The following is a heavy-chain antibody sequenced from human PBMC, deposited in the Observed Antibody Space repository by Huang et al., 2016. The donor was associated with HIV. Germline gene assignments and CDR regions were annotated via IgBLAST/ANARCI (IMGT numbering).Heavy chain of an antibody. D-gene: IGHD3-22*01. CDR1: GYTFTSFG. Sequence: QIQLMQSGPELKQPGASVKVSCKASGYTFTSFGITWVRQAPGQGPAWMGWIRASSGDKEYAQKFQGRVTLTTDTSTNIAYMELRSLRSDDTAKYYCARDPKYHRIGYYRQRRGIDIWGQGTMVIVSS. J-gene: IGHJ3*02. CDR2: IRASSGDK. V-gene: IGHV1-18*01. CDR3: ARDPKYHRIGYYRQRRGIDI.